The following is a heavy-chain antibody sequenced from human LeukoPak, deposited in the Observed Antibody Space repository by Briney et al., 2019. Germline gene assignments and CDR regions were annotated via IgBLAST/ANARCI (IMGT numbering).Heavy chain of an antibody. CDR2: ISGSGGST. J-gene: IGHJ4*02. CDR1: GFTFSTYA. V-gene: IGHV3-23*01. D-gene: IGHD6-25*01. Sequence: GGTLSLSCAVSGFTFSTYAMSWVRQAPGTGLEWVSAISGSGGSTYYADSVKGRFTISRDNSKNTLYLQMNSLRAEDTAVYYCAKEGTAWDYWGQGTLVTVSS. CDR3: AKEGTAWDY.